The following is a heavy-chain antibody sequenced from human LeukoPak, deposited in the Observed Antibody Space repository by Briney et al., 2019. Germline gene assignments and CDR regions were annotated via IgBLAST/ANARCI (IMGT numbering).Heavy chain of an antibody. J-gene: IGHJ6*02. D-gene: IGHD1/OR15-1a*01. CDR2: ISSSSSYI. Sequence: KTGGSLRLSCAASGFTFSSYSMNWVRQAPGKGLEWVSSISSSSSYIYYADSVKGRFTISRDNSKNTLYLQMNSLRADDTAVYYCAREAVMPLAPVKIGTSDRPLYEYYGLDVWGQGTTVTVSS. V-gene: IGHV3-21*04. CDR1: GFTFSSYS. CDR3: AREAVMPLAPVKIGTSDRPLYEYYGLDV.